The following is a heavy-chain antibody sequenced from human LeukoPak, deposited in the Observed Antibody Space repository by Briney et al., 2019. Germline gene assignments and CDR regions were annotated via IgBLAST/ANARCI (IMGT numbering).Heavy chain of an antibody. J-gene: IGHJ3*02. CDR2: ISSSSSYI. V-gene: IGHV3-21*01. Sequence: PGGSLRLSCAASGFTFSSYSMNWVRQAPGKGLEWVSSISSSSSYIYYADSVKGRFTISRDNAKNSLYLQMNSLRAEDTAVYYCTRDLSSSLFDAFDIWGQGTMVTVSS. CDR1: GFTFSSYS. D-gene: IGHD6-13*01. CDR3: TRDLSSSLFDAFDI.